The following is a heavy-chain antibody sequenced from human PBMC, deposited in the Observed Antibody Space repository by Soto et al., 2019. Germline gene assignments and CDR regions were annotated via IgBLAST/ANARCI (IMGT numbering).Heavy chain of an antibody. CDR3: ARLGGYVSVGYYYLWDS. Sequence: QLQLQESGPGLVKPSETLSLTCRVSDGSMNSDSSYWGWIRQPPGKGLEWIGVINHSGSTYHNLSLKGRVTMSVHASRNQFSLKLTSMTAADTAVYYCARLGGYVSVGYYYLWDSWGQGTLVTVSS. D-gene: IGHD3-22*01. CDR2: INHSGST. J-gene: IGHJ4*02. V-gene: IGHV4-39*01. CDR1: DGSMNSDSSY.